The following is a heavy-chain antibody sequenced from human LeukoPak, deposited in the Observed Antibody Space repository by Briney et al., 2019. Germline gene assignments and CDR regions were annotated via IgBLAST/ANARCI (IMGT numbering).Heavy chain of an antibody. D-gene: IGHD3-10*01. CDR2: IKQDGSEK. CDR1: GFTFSSYW. V-gene: IGHV3-7*01. J-gene: IGHJ4*02. Sequence: GGSLRLSCAASGFTFSSYWMSWVRQAPGKGLEWVANIKQDGSEKYYVDSVKGRFTISRDNAKNSLYLQMNSLRAEDTAVYYCARDQGLSGSYYTFDYWGQGTLVTVSS. CDR3: ARDQGLSGSYYTFDY.